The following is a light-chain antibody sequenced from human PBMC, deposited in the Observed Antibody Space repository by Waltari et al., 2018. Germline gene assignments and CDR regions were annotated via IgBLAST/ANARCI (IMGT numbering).Light chain of an antibody. Sequence: QSALTQPASVSGSPGQSITIYCTGTSNDVGVYNYVSWYQHLPGKAPKLIIYDVSRWPSGVSNRFSGSKSGNTASLTISGLQAEDEADYYCSSYTNTNTLVFGGGTKVTVL. CDR3: SSYTNTNTLV. J-gene: IGLJ2*01. V-gene: IGLV2-14*03. CDR2: DVS. CDR1: SNDVGVYNY.